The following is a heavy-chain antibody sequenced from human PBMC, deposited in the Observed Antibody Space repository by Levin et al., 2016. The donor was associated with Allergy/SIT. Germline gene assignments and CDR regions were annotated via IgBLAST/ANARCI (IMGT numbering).Heavy chain of an antibody. Sequence: ASVKVSCKASGYPFSGFYMHWLRQAPGQGPEWVGGINPNSGNTKYAQKFQGRVTMTSDTSISSAYIELSSLRSDDTAVYYCVRDGVESSRDFDYWGQGTLITVSS. V-gene: IGHV1-2*02. CDR3: VRDGVESSRDFDY. J-gene: IGHJ4*02. CDR2: INPNSGNT. D-gene: IGHD2-2*01. CDR1: GYPFSGFY.